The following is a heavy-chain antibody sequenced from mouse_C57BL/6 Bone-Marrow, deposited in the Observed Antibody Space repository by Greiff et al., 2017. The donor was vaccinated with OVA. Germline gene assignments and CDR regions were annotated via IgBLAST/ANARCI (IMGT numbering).Heavy chain of an antibody. CDR2: IYPGGGYT. Sequence: VKLMESGAELVRPGTSVKMSCKASGYTFTNYWIGWAKQRPGHGLEWIGDIYPGGGYTNYNEKFKGKATLTADKSSSTAYMQFSSLTSEDSAIYYCARWGDGYYSGYFDYWGQGTTLTVSS. CDR1: GYTFTNYW. V-gene: IGHV1-63*01. D-gene: IGHD2-3*01. CDR3: ARWGDGYYSGYFDY. J-gene: IGHJ2*01.